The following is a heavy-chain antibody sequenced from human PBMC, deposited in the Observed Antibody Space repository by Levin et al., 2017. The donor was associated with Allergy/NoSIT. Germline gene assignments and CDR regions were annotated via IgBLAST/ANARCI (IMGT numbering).Heavy chain of an antibody. V-gene: IGHV3-48*04. CDR1: GFTFSSYS. J-gene: IGHJ6*02. CDR2: ISSSSSTI. CDR3: AREEGGEYCGGDCYSTPYYYGMDV. D-gene: IGHD2-21*02. Sequence: GESLKISCAASGFTFSSYSLNWVRQAPGRGLEWVSYISSSSSTIYYADSVKGRFTISRDNAKNSLYLQMNSLRAEDTAVYYCAREEGGEYCGGDCYSTPYYYGMDVWGQGTTVTVSS.